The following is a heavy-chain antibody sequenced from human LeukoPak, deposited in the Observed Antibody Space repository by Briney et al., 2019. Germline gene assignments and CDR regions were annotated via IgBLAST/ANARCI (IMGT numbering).Heavy chain of an antibody. D-gene: IGHD1-7*01. J-gene: IGHJ4*02. V-gene: IGHV3-7*01. CDR2: IKQDGSEK. CDR1: GFTFSSYW. CDR3: AREDDWNYEDY. Sequence: GGSLRLSCAASGFTFSSYWMSWVRQAPGKGLEWVANIKQDGSEKYYVDSVKGRFTISRDNAKNSLYLQMNGLRAEDTAIYYCAREDDWNYEDYWGQGTLVTVSS.